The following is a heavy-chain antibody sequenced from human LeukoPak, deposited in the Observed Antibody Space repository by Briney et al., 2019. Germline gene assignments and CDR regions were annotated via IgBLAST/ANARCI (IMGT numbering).Heavy chain of an antibody. CDR3: ARQNYDFWSGPPTFYYYYYMDV. CDR2: IYTSGST. CDR1: GGSISSYY. Sequence: SETLSLTCTVSGGSISSYYWSWIRQPPGKGLEWIGYIYTSGSTNYNPSLKSRVTISVDTSKNQFSLKLSSVTAADTAVYYCARQNYDFWSGPPTFYYYYYMDVWGKGTTVTVSS. D-gene: IGHD3-3*01. J-gene: IGHJ6*03. V-gene: IGHV4-4*09.